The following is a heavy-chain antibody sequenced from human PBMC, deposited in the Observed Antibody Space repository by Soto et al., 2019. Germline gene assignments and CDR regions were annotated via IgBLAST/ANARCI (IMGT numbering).Heavy chain of an antibody. CDR1: GFTFSSYW. Sequence: GGSLRLSCAASGFTFSSYWLHWVRQAPGKGLVWVSRISNDGTDTTYADSVKGRFTISRDNAKNTLYLQMNSLRAEDTAVYYCARVYCSSTSCSYFDYWGQGTLVTVSS. V-gene: IGHV3-74*01. D-gene: IGHD2-2*01. CDR3: ARVYCSSTSCSYFDY. J-gene: IGHJ4*02. CDR2: ISNDGTDT.